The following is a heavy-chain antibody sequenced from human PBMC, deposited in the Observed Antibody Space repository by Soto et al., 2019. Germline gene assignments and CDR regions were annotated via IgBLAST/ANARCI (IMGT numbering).Heavy chain of an antibody. V-gene: IGHV3-30*03. CDR1: GFTFSSYA. CDR2: ISIRGGDE. D-gene: IGHD6-6*01. Sequence: QVQLVESGGGVVQPGKSLRLSCAASGFTFSSYAMHWARQAPGKGLEWVTVISIRGGDEYYAESVRGRFTISRDDSKNTLYLQMDSLRVEDTAVYYCARGTIVARQHLDYWGQATLVTVSS. J-gene: IGHJ4*02. CDR3: ARGTIVARQHLDY.